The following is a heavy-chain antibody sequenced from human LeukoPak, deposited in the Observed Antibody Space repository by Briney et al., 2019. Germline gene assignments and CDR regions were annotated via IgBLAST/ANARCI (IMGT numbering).Heavy chain of an antibody. D-gene: IGHD1-26*01. CDR1: GASISSNY. J-gene: IGHJ5*02. Sequence: SETLSLTCTVSGASISSNYWTWIRQPPGKGLEWIGYIYYSGNTNYNPSLKSRVTISVDTSKNQFSLKLSSVTAADTAVYYCARHEEWELLLAWFDPWGQGTLVTVSS. CDR2: IYYSGNT. CDR3: ARHEEWELLLAWFDP. V-gene: IGHV4-59*08.